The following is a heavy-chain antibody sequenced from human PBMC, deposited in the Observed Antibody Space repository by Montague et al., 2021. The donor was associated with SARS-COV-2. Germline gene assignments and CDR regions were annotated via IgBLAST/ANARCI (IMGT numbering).Heavy chain of an antibody. Sequence: GSLRLSCAAFGFTFSSYWMSWVRQAPGKGLEWVANIKQDGSEKYXVDSVKGRFTISRDNAKNSLYLQMNSLRAEDTAVYYCARLGGSSWEIDYWGQGTLVTVSS. J-gene: IGHJ4*02. CDR1: GFTFSSYW. V-gene: IGHV3-7*01. CDR2: IKQDGSEK. D-gene: IGHD6-13*01. CDR3: ARLGGSSWEIDY.